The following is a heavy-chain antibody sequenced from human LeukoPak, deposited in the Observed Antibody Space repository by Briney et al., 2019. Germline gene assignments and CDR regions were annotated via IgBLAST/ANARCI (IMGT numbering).Heavy chain of an antibody. CDR2: ISSSGSYK. Sequence: GGSLRLSCAASGFTFSSYAMSWVRQAPGKGLEWVSSISSSGSYKYYADSVKGRLTISRDNAKNSLYLQMNSLRAEDTAVYYCARDRKQQHTNHYYYYYYMDVWGKGTTVTVSS. J-gene: IGHJ6*03. CDR1: GFTFSSYA. D-gene: IGHD6-13*01. CDR3: ARDRKQQHTNHYYYYYYMDV. V-gene: IGHV3-21*01.